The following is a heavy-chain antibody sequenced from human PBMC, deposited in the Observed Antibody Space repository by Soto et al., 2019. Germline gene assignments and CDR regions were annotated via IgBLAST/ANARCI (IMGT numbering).Heavy chain of an antibody. Sequence: PSETLSLTCAVSGGSISSGGYSWSWIRQPPGKGLEWIGYIYHSGSTYYNPSLKSRVTISVDRSKNQFSLKLSSVTAADTAVYYCAILPCLYCYDSSGQRVADFWGQGSLDTGSS. D-gene: IGHD3-22*01. CDR2: IYHSGST. CDR1: GGSISSGGYS. V-gene: IGHV4-30-2*01. J-gene: IGHJ4*02. CDR3: AILPCLYCYDSSGQRVADF.